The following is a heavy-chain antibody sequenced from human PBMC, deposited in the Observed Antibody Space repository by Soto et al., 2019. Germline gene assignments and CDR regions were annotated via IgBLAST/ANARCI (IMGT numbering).Heavy chain of an antibody. CDR2: ISAYNGNT. D-gene: IGHD6-19*01. V-gene: IGHV1-18*04. CDR1: GYTFTSYG. Sequence: QVQLVQSGAEVKKPGASVKVSCKASGYTFTSYGISWVRQAPGQGLAWMGWISAYNGNTNYAQKLQGRVTMTTDTSTSTAYLELRSLRSDDTAVYYCARDRSSSGWYYYYYGMDVWGQGTTVTVSS. CDR3: ARDRSSSGWYYYYYGMDV. J-gene: IGHJ6*02.